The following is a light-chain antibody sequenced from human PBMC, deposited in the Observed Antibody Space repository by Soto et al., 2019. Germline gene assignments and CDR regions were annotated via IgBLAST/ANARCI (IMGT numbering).Light chain of an antibody. CDR3: QQSYINPQT. CDR1: QSIRNY. J-gene: IGKJ1*01. CDR2: ATS. V-gene: IGKV1-39*01. Sequence: DIQMTQSPSSLSSSVGDRVTITCRASQSIRNYLNWYQQKPGRAPKLLIYATSDLQSGVPSRFSGSGSGTESTLTIISLQPEDFATYYCQQSYINPQTFGQGTKVEIK.